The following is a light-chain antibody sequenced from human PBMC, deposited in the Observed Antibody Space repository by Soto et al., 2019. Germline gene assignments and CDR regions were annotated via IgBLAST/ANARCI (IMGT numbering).Light chain of an antibody. J-gene: IGKJ4*01. Sequence: DSPMTQYPSTLSASVGDRVTITCRASPSISSWLAWYQQKPGKAPKLLISKASTLQSGVPPRFSGSGYGTEFTLTISSLQPDDFATYYCQQYERYPLTFGGGTKVEIK. V-gene: IGKV1-5*03. CDR2: KAS. CDR3: QQYERYPLT. CDR1: PSISSW.